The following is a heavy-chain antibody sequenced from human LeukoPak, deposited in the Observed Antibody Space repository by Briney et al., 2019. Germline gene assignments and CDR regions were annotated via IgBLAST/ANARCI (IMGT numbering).Heavy chain of an antibody. CDR1: GGTFSSYA. D-gene: IGHD3-22*01. V-gene: IGHV1-69*05. CDR3: ARYYDSSGYYFDY. J-gene: IGHJ4*02. Sequence: SVKVSCKASGGTFSSYAISWVRQAPGQRLERMGGIIPIFGTANYAQKFQGRVTITTDESTSAAYMELSSLRSEDTAVYYCARYYDSSGYYFDYWGQGTLVTISS. CDR2: IIPIFGTA.